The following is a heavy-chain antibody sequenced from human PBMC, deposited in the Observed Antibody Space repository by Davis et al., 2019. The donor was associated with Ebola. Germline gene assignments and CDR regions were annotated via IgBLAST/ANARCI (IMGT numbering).Heavy chain of an antibody. Sequence: GESLKISCAASEFTVSGNYMTWVRQAPGKGLEWVSIIYSGGSTYYADSVQGRFAVSRDNSKNTMYLQMNNLRPEDSAIYYCARVNLGDVIGANWFDPWGQGTLVTVSS. J-gene: IGHJ5*02. D-gene: IGHD3-10*01. CDR2: IYSGGST. CDR3: ARVNLGDVIGANWFDP. V-gene: IGHV3-53*01. CDR1: EFTVSGNY.